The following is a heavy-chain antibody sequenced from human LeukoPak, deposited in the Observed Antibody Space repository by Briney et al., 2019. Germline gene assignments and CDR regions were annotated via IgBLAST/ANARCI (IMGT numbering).Heavy chain of an antibody. V-gene: IGHV1-69*13. Sequence: SLKVSCKASGGTFSSYAISWVRQAPGQGLEWMGGIIPIFGTANYAQKFQGRVTITADESTSTAYMELSSLRSEDTAVYYCARGRATDLSYYHYGMDVWGQGTTVTVSS. D-gene: IGHD5-12*01. CDR2: IIPIFGTA. CDR1: GGTFSSYA. J-gene: IGHJ6*02. CDR3: ARGRATDLSYYHYGMDV.